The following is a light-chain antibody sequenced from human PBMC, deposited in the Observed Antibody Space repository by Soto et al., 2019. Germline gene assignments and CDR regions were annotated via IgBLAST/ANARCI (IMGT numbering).Light chain of an antibody. J-gene: IGLJ3*02. CDR2: EVS. CDR3: QAYDYSLTASV. CDR1: SSDVGGYNY. V-gene: IGLV2-14*01. Sequence: QSALTQPASVSGSPGQSITISCTGTSSDVGGYNYVSWYQQHPGKAPKLMIYEVSNRPSRVSNRFSGSKSGNTASLTISGLQAEDEADYYCQAYDYSLTASVFGGGTKLTV.